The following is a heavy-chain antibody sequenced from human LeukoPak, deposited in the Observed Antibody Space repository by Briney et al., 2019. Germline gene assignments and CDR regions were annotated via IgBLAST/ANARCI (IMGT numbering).Heavy chain of an antibody. CDR1: GFTFSSYG. D-gene: IGHD1-26*01. CDR3: AREVGWHFDL. V-gene: IGHV3-30*02. Sequence: PGGSLRLSCAASGFTFSSYGMHWVRQAPGKGLEWVAFIRYDGSNKYYADSVKGRFTISRDNAKNSLYLQMNSLRVEDTAVYYCAREVGWHFDLWGRGTLVTVSS. J-gene: IGHJ2*01. CDR2: IRYDGSNK.